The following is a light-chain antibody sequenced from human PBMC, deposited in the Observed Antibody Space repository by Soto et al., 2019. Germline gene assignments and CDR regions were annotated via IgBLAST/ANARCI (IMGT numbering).Light chain of an antibody. CDR1: QSISSY. CDR2: AAS. J-gene: IGKJ1*01. Sequence: DIQMTQSPSSLSASVGDRVTITCRASQSISSYLNWYQQKPGKAPKLLIYAASSLQIGVPSRFSGSGSGTDFTLTISSLQPEDFATYYCQQSYRTPRTFGQGTKVEIK. V-gene: IGKV1-39*01. CDR3: QQSYRTPRT.